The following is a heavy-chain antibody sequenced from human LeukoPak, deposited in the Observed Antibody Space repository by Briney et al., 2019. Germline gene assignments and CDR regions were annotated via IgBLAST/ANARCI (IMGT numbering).Heavy chain of an antibody. V-gene: IGHV3-21*01. CDR1: GFTFSSYS. D-gene: IGHD2-15*01. Sequence: GGSLRLSCAASGFTFSSYSMSWVRQAPGKGLEWVSSISSSSSYIYYADSVKGRFTISRDNAKNSLYLQMNSLRAEDTAVYYCAKDPKYCSGGSCSGPKYYFDYWGQGTLVTVSS. CDR3: AKDPKYCSGGSCSGPKYYFDY. J-gene: IGHJ4*02. CDR2: ISSSSSYI.